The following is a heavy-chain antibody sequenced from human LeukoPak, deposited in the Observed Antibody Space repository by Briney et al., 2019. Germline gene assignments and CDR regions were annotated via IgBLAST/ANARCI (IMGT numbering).Heavy chain of an antibody. CDR2: ISSSSSYI. V-gene: IGHV3-21*01. Sequence: PGGSLRLSCAASGFTFSSYGMHWVRQAPGKGLEWVSSISSSSSYIYYADSVKGRFTISRDNAKNSLYLQMNSLRAEDTAVYYCAREYTTVGYWPGDYWGQGTLVTVSS. CDR1: GFTFSSYG. CDR3: AREYTTVGYWPGDY. D-gene: IGHD2-15*01. J-gene: IGHJ4*02.